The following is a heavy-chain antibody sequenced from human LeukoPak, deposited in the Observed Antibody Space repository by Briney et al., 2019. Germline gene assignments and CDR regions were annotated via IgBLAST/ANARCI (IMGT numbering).Heavy chain of an antibody. D-gene: IGHD3-22*01. V-gene: IGHV3-21*04. CDR3: TRDQFFDYDNDDAFDV. Sequence: PGGSLRLSCAASGFSFGSYWMSWLRQAPGKGLEWVSSMTSSRYIYYADSVKGRFTISRDDANNLVFLQMHSLRAEDTAIYYCTRDQFFDYDNDDAFDVWGQGTKVIVSS. CDR2: MTSSRYI. J-gene: IGHJ3*01. CDR1: GFSFGSYW.